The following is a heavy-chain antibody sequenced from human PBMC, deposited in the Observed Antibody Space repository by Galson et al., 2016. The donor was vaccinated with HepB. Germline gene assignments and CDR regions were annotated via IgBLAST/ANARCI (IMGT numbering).Heavy chain of an antibody. Sequence: SLRLSCAASGFTFDDYSMHWVRQAPGKGLEWVSLISRNGGWTYYADSVKGRFTISRDNNKNSLYLQMNSLRTEDTALYYCARDGNLERFDHWGQGTLVTVSS. J-gene: IGHJ4*02. CDR3: ARDGNLERFDH. CDR2: ISRNGGWT. CDR1: GFTFDDYS. V-gene: IGHV3-43*02. D-gene: IGHD1-1*01.